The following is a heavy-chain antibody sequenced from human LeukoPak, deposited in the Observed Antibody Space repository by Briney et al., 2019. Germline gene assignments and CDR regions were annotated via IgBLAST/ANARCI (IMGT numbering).Heavy chain of an antibody. J-gene: IGHJ4*02. D-gene: IGHD3-16*01. Sequence: GGSLRLSCAASGFTFTSYSMNWVRQAPGKGLEWVANIKQDGSEKYYVDSVKGRFTISRDNAKNSLYLQMNSLRAEDTAVYYCAREGGVWGSYNYWGQGTLVTVSS. V-gene: IGHV3-7*03. CDR3: AREGGVWGSYNY. CDR1: GFTFTSYS. CDR2: IKQDGSEK.